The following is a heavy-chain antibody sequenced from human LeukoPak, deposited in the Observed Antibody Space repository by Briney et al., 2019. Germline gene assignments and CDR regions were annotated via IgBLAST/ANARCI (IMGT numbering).Heavy chain of an antibody. J-gene: IGHJ5*02. CDR1: GFTFSSYW. CDR2: IKQDGSEK. V-gene: IGHV3-7*01. Sequence: GGSLRLSCAAFGFTFSSYWMSWVRQAPGKGLEWVANIKQDGSEKYYVDSVKGRFTISRDNAKNSLYLQMNSLRAEDTAVYYCARGKGWFDPWGQGTLVTVSS. CDR3: ARGKGWFDP.